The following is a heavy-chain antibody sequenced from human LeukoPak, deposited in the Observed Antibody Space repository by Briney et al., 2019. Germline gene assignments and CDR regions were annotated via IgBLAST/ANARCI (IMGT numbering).Heavy chain of an antibody. V-gene: IGHV3-7*03. CDR3: ARDGFGTGSN. J-gene: IGHJ4*02. CDR1: GFTFSHFW. CDR2: IKQDGSEK. Sequence: GGSLRLSCAASGFTFSHFWMSWVRQAPGKGLEWVANIKQDGSEKNYVDSVKGRFIISRDNAKNSLYLQMNTLRADDTAVYYCARDGFGTGSNWGQGTLVTVSS. D-gene: IGHD3-16*01.